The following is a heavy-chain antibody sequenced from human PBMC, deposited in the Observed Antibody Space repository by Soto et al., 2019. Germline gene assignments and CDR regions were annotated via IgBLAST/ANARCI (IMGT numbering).Heavy chain of an antibody. Sequence: ASVKVSCKASGYSFTRYGIGWARQAPGQGLEWMGWINAYNGNTNYAQNLQGRLTLTTDTSTTTAYMELRSLRSNDTAIYYCAMVDVYVKPSQPDVWGQGTTVTVSS. CDR1: GYSFTRYG. CDR2: INAYNGNT. D-gene: IGHD3-16*01. V-gene: IGHV1-18*01. J-gene: IGHJ6*02. CDR3: AMVDVYVKPSQPDV.